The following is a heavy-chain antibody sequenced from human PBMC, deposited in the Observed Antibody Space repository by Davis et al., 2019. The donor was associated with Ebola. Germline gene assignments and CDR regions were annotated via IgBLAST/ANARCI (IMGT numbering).Heavy chain of an antibody. D-gene: IGHD4-17*01. J-gene: IGHJ4*02. CDR2: IGTAGDT. Sequence: PGGSLRLSCAASGFTCRTYDMHWVRQTTGKGLEWVSVIGTAGDTYYRGSVKGRFTISRENARNSLYLQMNSLTAGDTAVYYCARAQFGDVVLDYWGQGTLVTVSS. V-gene: IGHV3-13*01. CDR3: ARAQFGDVVLDY. CDR1: GFTCRTYD.